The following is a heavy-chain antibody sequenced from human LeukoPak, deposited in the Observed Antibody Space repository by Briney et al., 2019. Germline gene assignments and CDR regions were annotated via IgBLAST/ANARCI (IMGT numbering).Heavy chain of an antibody. J-gene: IGHJ4*02. CDR3: ARGGIQVSGIDEFDY. Sequence: GGSLRLSCAASRFTFIDYDMHWVRQVIGKGLEWVSAIGIRGDTHYSGSVKSRFTISRENAESSLYLQMNSLRAEDTAVYYCARGGIQVSGIDEFDYWGQGTLVTVSS. CDR2: IGIRGDT. V-gene: IGHV3-13*01. D-gene: IGHD6-19*01. CDR1: RFTFIDYD.